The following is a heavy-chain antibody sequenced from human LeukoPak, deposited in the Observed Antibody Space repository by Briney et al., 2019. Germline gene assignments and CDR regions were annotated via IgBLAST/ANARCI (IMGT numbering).Heavy chain of an antibody. J-gene: IGHJ6*04. D-gene: IGHD2-2*01. CDR3: ARRALRYCSSTSCPAQYYGVDV. CDR2: IKEDGSEK. Sequence: PGGSLRLSCAASGFICSSYWMSWVRQAPGKGLEGVANIKEDGSEKYYVDSVKGRFTISRDNAKNSLYLQTNSLRAEDTAVYYCARRALRYCSSTSCPAQYYGVDVWGKGTTVTVSS. V-gene: IGHV3-7*03. CDR1: GFICSSYW.